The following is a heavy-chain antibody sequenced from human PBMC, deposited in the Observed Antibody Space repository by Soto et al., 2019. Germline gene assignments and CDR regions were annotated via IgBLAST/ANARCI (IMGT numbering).Heavy chain of an antibody. V-gene: IGHV3-23*01. D-gene: IGHD3-9*01. CDR1: GFTFSSYA. Sequence: GGSLRLSCAASGFTFSSYAMSWVRQAPGKGLEWVSAISGSGGSTYYADSVKGRFTISRDNAKNSLYLQMSSLRAEDTAVYYCARESYYNILTGYSHPYYYYGMDVWGQGTTVTVSS. CDR3: ARESYYNILTGYSHPYYYYGMDV. CDR2: ISGSGGST. J-gene: IGHJ6*02.